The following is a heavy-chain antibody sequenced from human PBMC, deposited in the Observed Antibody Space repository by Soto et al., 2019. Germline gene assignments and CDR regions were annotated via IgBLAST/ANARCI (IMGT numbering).Heavy chain of an antibody. J-gene: IGHJ4*02. CDR2: MYSGGST. CDR1: GFTVSNNY. CDR3: AASSHKGY. D-gene: IGHD3-16*01. Sequence: EEQLVESGGDLVQPGGSLRLACAASGFTVSNNYMSWVRQAPGKGLEWVSLMYSGGSTYYADSVKGRFTISRDSSKNTLYLQMNSLRAEDTAMYYCAASSHKGYWGPVTLVTVSS. V-gene: IGHV3-66*01.